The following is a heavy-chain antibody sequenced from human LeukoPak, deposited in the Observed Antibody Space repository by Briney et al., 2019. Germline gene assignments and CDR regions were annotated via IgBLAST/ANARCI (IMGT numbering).Heavy chain of an antibody. J-gene: IGHJ1*01. D-gene: IGHD6-6*01. V-gene: IGHV3-48*03. CDR1: GFTFSSYE. Sequence: GGSLRLSCAASGFTFSSYEMNWVRQAPGKELEWVSYISSSGSTIYYADSVKGRFTISRDNAKNSLYLQMNSLRAEDTAVYYCATLDSSREYFQHWGQGTLVTVSS. CDR2: ISSSGSTI. CDR3: ATLDSSREYFQH.